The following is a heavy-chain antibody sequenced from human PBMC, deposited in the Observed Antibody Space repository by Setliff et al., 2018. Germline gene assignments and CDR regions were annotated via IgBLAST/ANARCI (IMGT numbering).Heavy chain of an antibody. CDR1: GGSISSYY. CDR2: VYYTGDT. J-gene: IGHJ4*02. Sequence: PSETLSLTCTVSGGSISSYYWSWIRQPPGKELEWMAYVYYTGDTYYNPSLKSRVSISIDTSKNQFSLNLISVTAADMAVYYCAGSQGSGGYYSNSPYYFHYWGQGTLVTVSS. V-gene: IGHV4-59*03. CDR3: AGSQGSGGYYSNSPYYFHY. D-gene: IGHD3-10*01.